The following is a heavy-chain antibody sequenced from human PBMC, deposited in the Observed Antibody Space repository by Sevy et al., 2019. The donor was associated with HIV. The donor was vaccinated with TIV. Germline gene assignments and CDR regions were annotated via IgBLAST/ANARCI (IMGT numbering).Heavy chain of an antibody. J-gene: IGHJ3*02. D-gene: IGHD5-18*01. V-gene: IGHV3-48*03. CDR1: GFPFGSYE. Sequence: QLGGSLRLSCTASGFPFGSYEMNWVRQAPGKGLEWVSYISNSGSAKYYSDSVRGRFTISRDNAKNSLYLQMNSLRAEDTAVYYCAKDRAAMVGDAFDIWGQGTMVTVSS. CDR3: AKDRAAMVGDAFDI. CDR2: ISNSGSAK.